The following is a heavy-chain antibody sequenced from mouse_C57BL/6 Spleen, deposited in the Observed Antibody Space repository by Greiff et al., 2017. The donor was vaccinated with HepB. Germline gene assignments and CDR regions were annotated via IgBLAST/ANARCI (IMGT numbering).Heavy chain of an antibody. CDR3: TRKWGDYYGSSPWFAY. CDR2: IDPETGGT. J-gene: IGHJ3*01. V-gene: IGHV1-15*01. CDR1: GYTFTDYE. Sequence: QVQLQQSGAELVRPGASVTLSCKASGYTFTDYEMHWVKQTPVHGLEWIGAIDPETGGTAYNQKFKGKAILTAEKSSSTAYMELRSLTSEDSAVYYGTRKWGDYYGSSPWFAYWGQGTLVTVSA. D-gene: IGHD1-1*01.